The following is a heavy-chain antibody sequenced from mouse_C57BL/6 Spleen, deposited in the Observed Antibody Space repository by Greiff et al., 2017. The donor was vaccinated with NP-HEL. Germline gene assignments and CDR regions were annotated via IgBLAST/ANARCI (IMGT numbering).Heavy chain of an antibody. V-gene: IGHV1-64*01. J-gene: IGHJ2*01. CDR1: GYTFTSYW. CDR3: ARGVITTVNSFDY. Sequence: QVQLQQPGAELVKPGASVKLSCKASGYTFTSYWMHWVKQRPGQGLEWIGMIHPNSGSTNYNEKFKSKATLTVDKSSSTAYMQLSSLTSEDSAVYYCARGVITTVNSFDYWGQGTTLTVSS. D-gene: IGHD1-1*01. CDR2: IHPNSGST.